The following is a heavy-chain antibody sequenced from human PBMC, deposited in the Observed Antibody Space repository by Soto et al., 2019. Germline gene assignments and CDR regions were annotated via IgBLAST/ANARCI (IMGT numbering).Heavy chain of an antibody. J-gene: IGHJ4*02. Sequence: EVQLLESGGGLVQPGGSLRLSCAASGFTFSSYAMNWVRQAPGKGLEWVSAISGSGSSTYYAGSVKGRFTISRDNSKNTLYLQMNRLLAEDTAGYYCAKDPRTYEPGISVAEYWGQGTMVTVSS. D-gene: IGHD6-19*01. V-gene: IGHV3-23*01. CDR1: GFTFSSYA. CDR3: AKDPRTYEPGISVAEY. CDR2: ISGSGSST.